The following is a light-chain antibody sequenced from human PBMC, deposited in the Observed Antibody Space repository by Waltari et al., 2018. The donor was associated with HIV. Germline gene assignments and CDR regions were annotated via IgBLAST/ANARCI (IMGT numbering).Light chain of an antibody. V-gene: IGKV1-17*01. CDR3: QHRKEWPPGAT. CDR1: QGIGND. Sequence: DIQMTQSPSSLSASVGDRVTITCRASQGIGNDLGWYQQKVGQAPKRLIYAASRLQSGVPSRFSGSASGTDFTLTISSLEPEDFAVYYCQHRKEWPPGATFGPGTKVDVK. CDR2: AAS. J-gene: IGKJ3*01.